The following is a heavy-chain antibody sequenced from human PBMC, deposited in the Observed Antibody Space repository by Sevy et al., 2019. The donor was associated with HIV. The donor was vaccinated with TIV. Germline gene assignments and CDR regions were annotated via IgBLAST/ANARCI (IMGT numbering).Heavy chain of an antibody. Sequence: SETLSLTCTVSGGSITSDYWSWIRQPPGKGLEWIGYMFYSGSTNYSPSLKSRVTISVDTSKSQFSLKLSSVTAADTAVYYCAGGYTQTPAFDYWGQGTVVTVSS. V-gene: IGHV4-59*01. CDR3: AGGYTQTPAFDY. CDR1: GGSITSDY. J-gene: IGHJ4*02. CDR2: MFYSGST. D-gene: IGHD1-26*01.